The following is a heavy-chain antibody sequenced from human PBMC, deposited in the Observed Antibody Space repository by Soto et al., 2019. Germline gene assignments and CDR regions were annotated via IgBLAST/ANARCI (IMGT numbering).Heavy chain of an antibody. D-gene: IGHD3-10*01. V-gene: IGHV1-2*04. Sequence: QVQLVQSGAEVKKPGASVKVSCKASGYTFTGYYMHWVRQAPGQGLEWMGWINPNSGGTNYAQKFQGWVTMTRDTSISTAYMELSRLRSDDTGVYYCAREGGYYGSGSYYNRGYFDYWGQGTLVTVSS. CDR1: GYTFTGYY. CDR3: AREGGYYGSGSYYNRGYFDY. J-gene: IGHJ4*02. CDR2: INPNSGGT.